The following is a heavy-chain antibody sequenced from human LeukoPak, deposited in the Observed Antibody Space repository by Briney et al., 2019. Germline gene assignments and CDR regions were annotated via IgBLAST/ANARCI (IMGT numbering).Heavy chain of an antibody. CDR3: ARDVGWAFDY. Sequence: GGSLRLSCVVSGFTFSSYSMNWVRHAPGKGLEWVSYISSSRRTIYYADSVKGRFTISRDNAKNSLSLQMNSLRDEDTAIYYCARDVGWAFDYWGQGMLVTVSS. D-gene: IGHD2-15*01. CDR2: ISSSRRTI. CDR1: GFTFSSYS. V-gene: IGHV3-48*02. J-gene: IGHJ4*02.